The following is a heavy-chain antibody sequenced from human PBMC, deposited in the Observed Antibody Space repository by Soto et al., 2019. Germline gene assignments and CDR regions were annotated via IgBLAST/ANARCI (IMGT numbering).Heavy chain of an antibody. Sequence: GGSLRLSCAASGFTFSSYAMSWVRQAPGKGLERVSAISGSGGSTYYADSVKGRFTISRDNSKNTLYLQMNSLRAEDTAVYYCAKLKWSGDSYVSLLANYYFDYWGQGTLVTVSS. V-gene: IGHV3-23*01. CDR2: ISGSGGST. D-gene: IGHD5-18*01. CDR3: AKLKWSGDSYVSLLANYYFDY. CDR1: GFTFSSYA. J-gene: IGHJ4*02.